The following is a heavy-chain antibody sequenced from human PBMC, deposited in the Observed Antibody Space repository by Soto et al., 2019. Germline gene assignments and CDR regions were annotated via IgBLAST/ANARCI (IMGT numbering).Heavy chain of an antibody. CDR2: IHRDGVT. V-gene: IGHV4-4*02. CDR1: GGSTSSSDW. CDR3: AGRPEIHPR. Sequence: QVHLQESGPGLVKPSETLSLTCAISGGSTSSSDWWTWVRQPPGEGLEWIGEIHRDGVTNYNSSLKSRLTISLHQPRNQFSLSLTSVNAADAAVYFCAGRPEIHPRWGQGILVPVSS. D-gene: IGHD1-26*01. J-gene: IGHJ4*02.